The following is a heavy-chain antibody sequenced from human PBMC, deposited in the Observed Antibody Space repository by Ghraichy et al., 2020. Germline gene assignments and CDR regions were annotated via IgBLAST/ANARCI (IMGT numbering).Heavy chain of an antibody. CDR1: GFTFSSYG. V-gene: IGHV3-30*02. J-gene: IGHJ4*02. CDR3: AKDLITMVRGVSRFDY. CDR2: IRYDGSNK. Sequence: GESLNISCAASGFTFSSYGMHWVRQAPGKGLEWVAFIRYDGSNKYYADSVKGRFTISRDNSKNTLYLQMNSLRAEDTAVYYCAKDLITMVRGVSRFDYWGQGTLVTVSS. D-gene: IGHD3-10*01.